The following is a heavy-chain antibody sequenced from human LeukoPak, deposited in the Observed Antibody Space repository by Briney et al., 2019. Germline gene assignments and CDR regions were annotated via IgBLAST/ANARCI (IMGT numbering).Heavy chain of an antibody. Sequence: GGSLRPSCAASGFIFSSYAMSWVRQAPGKGLEWVSAISGSGDSTYYADSVKGRFTISRDNSKNTLYLQMNSLRVEDTAIYYCAKERALIVGAINYWGQGTLVTVSS. J-gene: IGHJ4*02. CDR1: GFIFSSYA. CDR3: AKERALIVGAINY. CDR2: ISGSGDST. V-gene: IGHV3-23*01. D-gene: IGHD1-26*01.